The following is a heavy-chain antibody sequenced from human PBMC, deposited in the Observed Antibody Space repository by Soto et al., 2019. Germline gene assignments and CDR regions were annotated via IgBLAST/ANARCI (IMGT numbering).Heavy chain of an antibody. CDR2: MHHTQGT. J-gene: IGHJ5*01. CDR3: ARVPFVRYFDCLDS. V-gene: IGHV4-59*13. CDR1: GASISSYY. D-gene: IGHD3-9*01. Sequence: PSETLSLTCRVSGASISSYYWTWIRQPPGGGLEWIGYMHHTQGTNDNPSLRGRVHMSIDTSMNQFSLRLTSVTAADAAVYYCARVPFVRYFDCLDSWCHGTLVTLS.